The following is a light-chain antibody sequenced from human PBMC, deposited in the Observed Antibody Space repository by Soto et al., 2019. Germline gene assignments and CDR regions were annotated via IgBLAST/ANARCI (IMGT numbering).Light chain of an antibody. CDR2: ENN. CDR1: SSIIGNNY. Sequence: QSALTQPPSVSAAPGQKVTISCSGNSSIIGNNYVSWYQQLPGTAPKLLIYENNKRPSGIPDRFSGSKSGTSATLGITGLQTGDEADYYCGTWDSSLSAVVFGGGTKVTVL. J-gene: IGLJ2*01. V-gene: IGLV1-51*02. CDR3: GTWDSSLSAVV.